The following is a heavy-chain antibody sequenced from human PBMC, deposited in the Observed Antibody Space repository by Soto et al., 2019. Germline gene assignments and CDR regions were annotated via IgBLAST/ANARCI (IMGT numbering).Heavy chain of an antibody. CDR1: GFNFGNFA. V-gene: IGHV3-23*01. J-gene: IGHJ6*02. D-gene: IGHD3-10*01. CDR3: AKVLSLRTSGKYYKPFFHGMDV. CDR2: VPYTGAQT. Sequence: EVQLLESGGGLVQPGGSLRLSCTASGFNFGNFAMGWARQAPGKGLEWLSSLAVPYTGAQTYYADSVAGRLTVSRDDSKDTLYLQMNSLGVEDTALYYCAKVLSLRTSGKYYKPFFHGMDVWGLGTTVTVSS.